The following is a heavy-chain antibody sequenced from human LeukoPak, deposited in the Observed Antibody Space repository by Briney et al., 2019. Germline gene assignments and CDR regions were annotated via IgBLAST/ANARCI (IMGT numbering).Heavy chain of an antibody. CDR2: ISSSSSYI. Sequence: GESLKISCAASGFTFSSYSVNWVRQAPGKGLEWVSSISSSSSYIYYADSVKGRFTISRDNAKNSLYLQMNSLRAEDTAVYYCARVSPLDYWGQGTLVTVSS. CDR1: GFTFSSYS. CDR3: ARVSPLDY. V-gene: IGHV3-21*01. J-gene: IGHJ4*02.